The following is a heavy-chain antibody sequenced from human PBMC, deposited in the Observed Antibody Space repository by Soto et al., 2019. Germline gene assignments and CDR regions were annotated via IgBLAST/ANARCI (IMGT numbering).Heavy chain of an antibody. CDR3: SSRVTDAPT. CDR2: TLYSGRT. V-gene: IGHV4-4*02. J-gene: IGHJ5*02. CDR1: GASIISGW. Sequence: QVQLQESGPGLAKPSGTLSLTCAVSGASIISGWWTWVRQPPGKGLEWIGETLYSGRTNYNSSLNSRVTISIDKSKKQFSLNLSSVTAADTAVYYCSSRVTDAPTWGQGTLVTVSS. D-gene: IGHD3-10*01.